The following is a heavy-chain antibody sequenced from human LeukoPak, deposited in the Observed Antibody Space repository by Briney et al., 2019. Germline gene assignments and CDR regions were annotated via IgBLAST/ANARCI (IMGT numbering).Heavy chain of an antibody. Sequence: GGSLRLSCAASGFIFSQYSMNWVRQAPGKGLEWVATIKQDGSDKHYVDSVKGRFIISRDNAKNSLYLQMNSLRAEDTAVYYCARTTILDYWGQGTLVTVSS. V-gene: IGHV3-7*01. D-gene: IGHD4-17*01. CDR3: ARTTILDY. CDR1: GFIFSQYS. J-gene: IGHJ4*02. CDR2: IKQDGSDK.